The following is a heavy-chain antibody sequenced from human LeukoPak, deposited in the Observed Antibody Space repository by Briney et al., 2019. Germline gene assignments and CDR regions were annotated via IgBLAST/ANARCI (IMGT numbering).Heavy chain of an antibody. CDR3: ARGSTYYYDSSGYYVDY. CDR1: GGSISSGDYY. J-gene: IGHJ4*02. D-gene: IGHD3-22*01. V-gene: IGHV4-30-4*08. Sequence: SETLSLTCTVSGGSISSGDYYWSWIRLPPGKGLEWIGYIYYSGSTYYNPSLESRVTISVDTSKNQFSLKLSSVTAADTAVYYCARGSTYYYDSSGYYVDYWGQGTLVTVSS. CDR2: IYYSGST.